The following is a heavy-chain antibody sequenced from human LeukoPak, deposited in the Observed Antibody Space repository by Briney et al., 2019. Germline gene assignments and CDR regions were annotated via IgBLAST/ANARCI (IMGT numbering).Heavy chain of an antibody. D-gene: IGHD6-13*01. Sequence: SVKVSCKASGGTFSSYAISWVRQASGQGLEWMGGIIPIFGTANYAQKFQGRVTITADKSTSTAYMELSSLRSEDTAVYYCARGRPTTSIAAAGVNWFDPWGQGTLVTVSS. V-gene: IGHV1-69*06. CDR2: IIPIFGTA. CDR1: GGTFSSYA. J-gene: IGHJ5*02. CDR3: ARGRPTTSIAAAGVNWFDP.